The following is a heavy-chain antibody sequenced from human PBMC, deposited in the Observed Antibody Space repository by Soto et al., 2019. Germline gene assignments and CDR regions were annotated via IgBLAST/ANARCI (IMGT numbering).Heavy chain of an antibody. CDR2: INHSGST. Sequence: PSETLSLTCAVYGGSFSGYYWSWIRQPPGKGLEWIGEINHSGSTNYNPSLKSRVTISVDTSKNQFSLKLSSVTAADTAVYYCARVGRYNYGMDVWGQGTTVTVSS. CDR1: GGSFSGYY. CDR3: ARVGRYNYGMDV. J-gene: IGHJ6*02. V-gene: IGHV4-34*01.